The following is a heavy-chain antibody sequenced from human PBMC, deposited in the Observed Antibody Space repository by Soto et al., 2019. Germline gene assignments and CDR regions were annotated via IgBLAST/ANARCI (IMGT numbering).Heavy chain of an antibody. CDR3: ARGSPGPVDH. CDR2: MNPYSGDT. Sequence: QVQLVQSGAEVRKPGASVKVSCKASGYTFTNFHFNWVRQATGQGLEWIGWMNPYSGDTGYAQNFQGRVTMTWDTSINTAYMEMTSLTSDDTAVYYCARGSPGPVDHWGQGTPVTVSS. CDR1: GYTFTNFH. J-gene: IGHJ4*02. V-gene: IGHV1-8*02. D-gene: IGHD3-10*01.